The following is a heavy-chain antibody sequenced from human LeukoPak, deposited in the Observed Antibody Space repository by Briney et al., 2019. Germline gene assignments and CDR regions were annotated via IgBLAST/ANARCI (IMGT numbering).Heavy chain of an antibody. V-gene: IGHV1-69*13. Sequence: ASVKVSCKASGGTLSRYAISWVRQAPGQGLEWMGGIIPIFGTTNYAQKFQGRVTITADESTSTAYMELSRLRSDDTAVYYCARAMVRGVRASYYFDYWGQGTLVTVSS. D-gene: IGHD3-10*01. CDR2: IIPIFGTT. J-gene: IGHJ4*02. CDR3: ARAMVRGVRASYYFDY. CDR1: GGTLSRYA.